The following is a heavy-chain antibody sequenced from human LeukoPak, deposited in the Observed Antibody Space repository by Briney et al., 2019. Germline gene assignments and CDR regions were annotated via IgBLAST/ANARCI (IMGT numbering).Heavy chain of an antibody. CDR3: ARGNHYDSSGYYSGGGFDY. D-gene: IGHD3-22*01. CDR1: GGSISSGDYY. V-gene: IGHV4-30-4*01. Sequence: SETLSLTCTVSGGSISSGDYYWSWIRQPPGKGLEWIGDIYYSGSTYYNPSLKSRVTISVDTSKNQFSLKLSSVTAADTAVYYCARGNHYDSSGYYSGGGFDYWGQGTLVTVSS. CDR2: IYYSGST. J-gene: IGHJ4*02.